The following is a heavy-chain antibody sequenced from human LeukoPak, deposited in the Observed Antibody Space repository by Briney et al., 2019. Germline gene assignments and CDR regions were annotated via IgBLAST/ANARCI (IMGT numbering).Heavy chain of an antibody. CDR3: ARAIRGSKIASRYYLYYMDV. CDR1: GGTFSSYA. CDR2: IIPIFGTA. Sequence: ASVKVSCKASGGTFSSYAISWVRQAPGQGLEWMGGIIPIFGTANYAQKFQGRVTTTADKSTNTAYMELSSPRSEDTAVYYCARAIRGSKIASRYYLYYMDVWGKGTTVTVSS. V-gene: IGHV1-69*06. J-gene: IGHJ6*03. D-gene: IGHD1-26*01.